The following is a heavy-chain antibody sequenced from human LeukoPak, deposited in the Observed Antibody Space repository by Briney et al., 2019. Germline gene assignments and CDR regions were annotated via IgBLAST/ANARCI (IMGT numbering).Heavy chain of an antibody. Sequence: ASVKVSCKASGYTFTGYYMHWVRQAPGQGLEWMGWINPNSGGTNYAQKFQGRVTMTRDTSISTAYMELSRLRSDDTAVYYCARGDVVVPAAALVSYYYYMDVWGKGTTVTISS. CDR1: GYTFTGYY. CDR2: INPNSGGT. J-gene: IGHJ6*03. CDR3: ARGDVVVPAAALVSYYYYMDV. D-gene: IGHD2-2*01. V-gene: IGHV1-2*02.